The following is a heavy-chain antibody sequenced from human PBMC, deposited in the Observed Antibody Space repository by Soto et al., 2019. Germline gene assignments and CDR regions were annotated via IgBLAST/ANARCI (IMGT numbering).Heavy chain of an antibody. CDR3: ARGYDILTGYGTFDP. CDR2: IYYSGST. V-gene: IGHV4-59*01. Sequence: PSETLSLTCTVSGGSISSYYWSWIRQPPGKGLEWIGYIYYSGSTNYNPSLKSRVTISVDTSKNQFSLKLSSVTAADTAVYYCARGYDILTGYGTFDPWGQGTLVTVSS. D-gene: IGHD3-9*01. CDR1: GGSISSYY. J-gene: IGHJ5*02.